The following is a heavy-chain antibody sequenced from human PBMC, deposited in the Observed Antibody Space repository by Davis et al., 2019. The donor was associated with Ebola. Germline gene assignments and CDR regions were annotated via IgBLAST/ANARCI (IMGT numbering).Heavy chain of an antibody. Sequence: SGPTLVNPTQTLTLTCTFSGFSLSTHGVGVGWIRQPPGKALEWLVVIYWDDDKYYSPSLKSRLTITKDTSKNQVVLTVTNMDPVDTATYYCAHVYYVSGSYRLFDYWGQGTLVTVSS. CDR1: GFSLSTHGVG. J-gene: IGHJ4*02. D-gene: IGHD3-10*01. CDR3: AHVYYVSGSYRLFDY. CDR2: IYWDDDK. V-gene: IGHV2-5*02.